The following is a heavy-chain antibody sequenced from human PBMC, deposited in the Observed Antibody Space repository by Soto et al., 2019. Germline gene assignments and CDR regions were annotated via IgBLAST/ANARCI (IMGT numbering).Heavy chain of an antibody. CDR3: AKDMSQLLRYYYGMDV. J-gene: IGHJ6*02. Sequence: PGGSLRLSCAASGFPFSSYAMSWVRKAPGKGLEWVSAISGSGGSTYYADSVKGRFTISRDNSKNTLYLQMNSLRAEDTAVYYCAKDMSQLLRYYYGMDVWGQGTTVTVSS. CDR2: ISGSGGST. V-gene: IGHV3-23*01. D-gene: IGHD6-13*01. CDR1: GFPFSSYA.